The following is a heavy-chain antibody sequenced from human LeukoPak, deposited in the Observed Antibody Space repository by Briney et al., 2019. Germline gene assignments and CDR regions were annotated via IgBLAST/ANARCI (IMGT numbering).Heavy chain of an antibody. CDR2: FSGSGGST. V-gene: IGHV3-23*01. CDR3: AKAPDFWSGYYNWFDP. CDR1: GFTFSSYA. Sequence: GGSLRLSCSASGFTFSSYAMSWVRQAPGKGLEWVFAFSGSGGSTYYADSVKGRFTTSRDNSKNTLYLQMNSLRAEDTAVYYCAKAPDFWSGYYNWFDPWGQGTLVTVSS. D-gene: IGHD3-3*01. J-gene: IGHJ5*02.